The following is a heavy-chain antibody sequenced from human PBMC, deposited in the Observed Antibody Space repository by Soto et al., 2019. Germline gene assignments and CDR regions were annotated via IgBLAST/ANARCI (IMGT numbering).Heavy chain of an antibody. CDR2: IYHTGNT. D-gene: IGHD6-13*01. Sequence: SETLSLTCAVYGGSVSGYYWSWIRQPPGKGLEWIGEIYHTGNTNYNPSLESRVTISVDKSKNQFSLNLNSVTAADTAVYYCARDSRAADGNRRYYFDYWGQGTLVTVSS. CDR1: GGSVSGYY. V-gene: IGHV4-34*01. J-gene: IGHJ4*02. CDR3: ARDSRAADGNRRYYFDY.